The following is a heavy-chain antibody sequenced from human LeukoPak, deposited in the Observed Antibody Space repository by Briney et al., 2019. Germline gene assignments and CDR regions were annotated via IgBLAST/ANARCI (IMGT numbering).Heavy chain of an antibody. Sequence: SETLSLTCAVYGGSFSGYYWSWIRQPPGKGLEWIGEINHSGSTNYNPSLKSRVTISVDTSKNQFSLKLSSVTAADTAVYYCARGSTVVTQWGQGTLVTVSS. CDR3: ARGSTVVTQ. D-gene: IGHD4-17*01. CDR1: GGSFSGYY. J-gene: IGHJ4*02. CDR2: INHSGST. V-gene: IGHV4-34*01.